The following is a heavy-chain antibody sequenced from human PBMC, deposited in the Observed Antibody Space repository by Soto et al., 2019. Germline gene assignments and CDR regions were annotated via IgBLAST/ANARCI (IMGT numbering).Heavy chain of an antibody. CDR1: GYTFTSYA. CDR3: ARDPTPYDY. CDR2: INAGNGNT. Sequence: ASVKVSCKASGYTFTSYAMHWVRQAPGQRLEWMGWINAGNGNTKYSQKLQGRLTMTTDTSTSTAYMELSSLRSEDTAVYYCARDPTPYDYWGQGTLVTVSS. J-gene: IGHJ4*02. V-gene: IGHV1-3*01.